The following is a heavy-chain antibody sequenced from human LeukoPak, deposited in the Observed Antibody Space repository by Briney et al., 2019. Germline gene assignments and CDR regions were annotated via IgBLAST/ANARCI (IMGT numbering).Heavy chain of an antibody. V-gene: IGHV5-51*01. CDR2: IYPGDSDT. CDR3: ARLVVRGIDAFDI. D-gene: IGHD3-10*01. J-gene: IGHJ3*02. Sequence: GEALRISCKGAGYSFTSYWIGWGRQMAGKGLEWMGIIYPGDSDTRYSPSFQGQVTISADKSISTAYLQWSSLKASDTAMYYCARLVVRGIDAFDIWGQGTMVTVSS. CDR1: GYSFTSYW.